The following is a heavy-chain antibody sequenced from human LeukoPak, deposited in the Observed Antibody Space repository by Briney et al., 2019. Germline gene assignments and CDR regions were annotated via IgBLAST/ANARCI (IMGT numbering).Heavy chain of an antibody. CDR3: ARGSIAVAGYFDY. Sequence: PSGTLSLTCAVSGGSISSSNWWSWVRQPPGKGLEWIGEIYHSGSANYNPSLKSRVTISVDKSKNQFSLKLSSVTAADTAVYYCARGSIAVAGYFDYWGQGTLVTVSS. J-gene: IGHJ4*02. D-gene: IGHD6-19*01. CDR1: GGSISSSNW. CDR2: IYHSGSA. V-gene: IGHV4-4*02.